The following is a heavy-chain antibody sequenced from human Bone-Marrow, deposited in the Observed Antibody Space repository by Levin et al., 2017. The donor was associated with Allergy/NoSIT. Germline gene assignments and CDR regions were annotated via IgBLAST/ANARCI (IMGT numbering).Heavy chain of an antibody. Sequence: SGGSLRLSCAASGFTFDDYGMSWVRQAPGKGLEWVSGINWNGGSTGYADSVKGRFTISRDNAKNSLYLQMNSLRAEDTALYYCARESGHYYGSGSYYNGFDYWGQGTLVTVSS. CDR2: INWNGGST. J-gene: IGHJ4*02. D-gene: IGHD3-10*01. CDR1: GFTFDDYG. CDR3: ARESGHYYGSGSYYNGFDY. V-gene: IGHV3-20*04.